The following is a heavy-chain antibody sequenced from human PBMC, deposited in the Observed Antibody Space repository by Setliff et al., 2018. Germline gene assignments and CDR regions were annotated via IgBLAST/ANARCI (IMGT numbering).Heavy chain of an antibody. CDR1: GGTFSDYH. V-gene: IGHV4-34*01. J-gene: IGHJ4*02. CDR3: ARGRNIAARLLDS. Sequence: PSETLSLTCAAYGGTFSDYHWTWVRLSPEKGLEWIGEINHRGSTNYNPSLKSRVTISIDTSKDQFSLKLISMTAADTAVYYCARGRNIAARLLDSWGQGTLVNVSS. D-gene: IGHD6-6*01. CDR2: INHRGST.